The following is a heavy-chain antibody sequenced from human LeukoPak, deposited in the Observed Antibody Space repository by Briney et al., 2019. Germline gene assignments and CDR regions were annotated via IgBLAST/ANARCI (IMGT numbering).Heavy chain of an antibody. V-gene: IGHV4-38-2*01. CDR3: VSRTNNYGPYIY. CDR1: GYSISSGHY. J-gene: IGHJ4*01. CDR2: VYHSGSN. D-gene: IGHD3-10*01. Sequence: SETLSLTCAVSGYSISSGHYWGWIRQPPGKGLEWIGSVYHSGSNYYDPSLQSRVTISVDTSKNQFSLDLRSVTAADTAVYYCVSRTNNYGPYIYWGHGPLVTVSS.